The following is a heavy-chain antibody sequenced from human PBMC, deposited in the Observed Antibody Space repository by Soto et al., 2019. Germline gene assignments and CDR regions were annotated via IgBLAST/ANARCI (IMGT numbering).Heavy chain of an antibody. J-gene: IGHJ4*02. D-gene: IGHD3-22*01. CDR2: IYYSGST. V-gene: IGHV4-61*01. Sequence: PSETLSLTCTVSGGSVSSGSYYWSWIRQPPGKGLEWIGYIYYSGSTNYNPSLKSRVTISVDTSKNQFSLKLSSVTAADTAVYYCARRSDYYDSSGYYYGDLPFDYWGPGTLVPVSS. CDR1: GGSVSSGSYY. CDR3: ARRSDYYDSSGYYYGDLPFDY.